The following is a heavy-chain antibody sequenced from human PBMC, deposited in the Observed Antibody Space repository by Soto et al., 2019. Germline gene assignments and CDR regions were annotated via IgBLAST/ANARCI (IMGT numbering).Heavy chain of an antibody. Sequence: GGSLRLSCAASGFTFSKHWMHWVREAPGKGLVWVSHIKTDRSFTRDADSVKGRFTISRDNARNTLYLQMNSLRAEDTAVYYCVRDNNWSLDYWGQGTLVTAPQ. CDR1: GFTFSKHW. J-gene: IGHJ4*02. CDR3: VRDNNWSLDY. V-gene: IGHV3-74*01. CDR2: IKTDRSFT. D-gene: IGHD1-1*01.